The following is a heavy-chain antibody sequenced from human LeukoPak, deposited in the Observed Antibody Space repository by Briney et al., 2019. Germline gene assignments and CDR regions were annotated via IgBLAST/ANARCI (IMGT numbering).Heavy chain of an antibody. J-gene: IGHJ5*02. Sequence: PSETLSLTCTVSGGSISSSYYWGWIRQPPGKGLEWIGSMYYSGSTNYNPSLKSRVTISVDTSKNQFSLKLSSVTAADTAVYYCARGFSSSWYPANWFDPWGQGTLVTVSS. V-gene: IGHV4-39*07. D-gene: IGHD6-13*01. CDR3: ARGFSSSWYPANWFDP. CDR1: GGSISSSYY. CDR2: MYYSGST.